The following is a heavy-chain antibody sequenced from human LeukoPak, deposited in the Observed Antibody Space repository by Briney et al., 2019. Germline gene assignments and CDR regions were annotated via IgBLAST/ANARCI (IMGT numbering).Heavy chain of an antibody. CDR1: GGSISIGDYS. CDR2: IYHSGST. D-gene: IGHD2-15*01. J-gene: IGHJ4*02. CDR3: ARSSPVSGRYFDY. Sequence: NPSETLSLTCSVSGGSISIGDYSWSWIRQPPGKGLEWIGYIYHSGSTYYNPSLKSRVTISVDRSKNQFSLKLSSVTAADTAVYYCARSSPVSGRYFDYWGQGTLVTVSS. V-gene: IGHV4-30-2*01.